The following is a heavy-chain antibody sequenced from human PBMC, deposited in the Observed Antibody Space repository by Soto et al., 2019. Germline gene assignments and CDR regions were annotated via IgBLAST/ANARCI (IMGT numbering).Heavy chain of an antibody. D-gene: IGHD2-15*01. Sequence: ASVKVSCKASGYTFTDYYILWVRQAPGQGLEWMGWINPNSGGTNYAQKFQGWVTMTRDTSISTAYMELSRLTSDDTAVYYCATGYCSGGSCDWALDFWGQGTLVTVSS. CDR1: GYTFTDYY. J-gene: IGHJ4*02. CDR2: INPNSGGT. CDR3: ATGYCSGGSCDWALDF. V-gene: IGHV1-2*04.